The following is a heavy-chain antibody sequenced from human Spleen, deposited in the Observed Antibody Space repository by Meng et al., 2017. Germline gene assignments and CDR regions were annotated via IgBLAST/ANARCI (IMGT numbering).Heavy chain of an antibody. Sequence: GGSLRLSCAASGFTFDDYAMHWVRQAPGKGLEWVSGISWNGGNMGYADSVKGRFTISRDNAKNSLYLQMNSLRAEDTALYYCVKDWTSYFDSGEGGSFDYWGQGSLVTVSS. CDR3: VKDWTSYFDSGEGGSFDY. J-gene: IGHJ4*02. V-gene: IGHV3-9*01. D-gene: IGHD3-22*01. CDR2: ISWNGGNM. CDR1: GFTFDDYA.